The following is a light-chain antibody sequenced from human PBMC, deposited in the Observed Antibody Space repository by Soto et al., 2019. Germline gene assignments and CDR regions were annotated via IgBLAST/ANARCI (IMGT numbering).Light chain of an antibody. CDR3: QQYNTWPPYT. V-gene: IGKV3-15*01. Sequence: EIVMTQSPATLSVSPGERATLSCRASQSVSSNLAWYQQKPGQAPRLLIYGASTRATGIPARFSGSGSGTEFTLTISSLQSEDFAVYYCQQYNTWPPYTFGQGTNLDIK. CDR1: QSVSSN. J-gene: IGKJ2*01. CDR2: GAS.